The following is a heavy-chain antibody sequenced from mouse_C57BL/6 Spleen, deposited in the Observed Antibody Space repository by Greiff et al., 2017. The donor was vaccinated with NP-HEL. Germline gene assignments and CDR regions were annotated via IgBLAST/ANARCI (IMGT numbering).Heavy chain of an antibody. CDR3: ARSDYYGSSYHYYAMDY. V-gene: IGHV1-50*01. J-gene: IGHJ4*01. Sequence: VQLVESGAELVKPGASVKLSCKASGYTFTSYWMQWVKQRPGQGLEWIGEIDPSDSYTNYNQKFKGKATLTVDTSSSTAYMQLSSLTSEDSAVYYCARSDYYGSSYHYYAMDYWGQGTSVTVSS. CDR1: GYTFTSYW. CDR2: IDPSDSYT. D-gene: IGHD1-1*01.